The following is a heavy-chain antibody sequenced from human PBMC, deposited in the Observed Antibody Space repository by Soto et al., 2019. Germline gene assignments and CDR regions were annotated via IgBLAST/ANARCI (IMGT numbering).Heavy chain of an antibody. CDR3: ARKSSMAVRGLFRYTNYGLDV. CDR1: GGSISSGYYY. V-gene: IGHV4-30-4*01. Sequence: SGTLSLTCSVSGGSISSGYYYWSWIRQPPGKGLEWIGNIYYSGDTYYNPSLKSRLIISIDTSKNQFSLKVGSVTAADTAVYWCARKSSMAVRGLFRYTNYGLDVWGQGTMVTVSS. D-gene: IGHD6-6*01. J-gene: IGHJ6*02. CDR2: IYYSGDT.